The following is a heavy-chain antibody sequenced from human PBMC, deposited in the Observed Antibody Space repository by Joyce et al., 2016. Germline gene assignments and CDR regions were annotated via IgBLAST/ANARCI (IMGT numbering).Heavy chain of an antibody. D-gene: IGHD4-17*01. V-gene: IGHV3-48*04. CDR1: GFTFSSYN. J-gene: IGHJ4*02. Sequence: EVQLVESGGGLVQPGGSLRLSCAASGFTFSSYNMNWVRQVPGKGLEWGSDISSSSSTIYYADAVKGRFTISRDNARNSLYLQMNSLRAEDTAVYYCARGDYLFPYYFDYWGQGTLVTVSS. CDR3: ARGDYLFPYYFDY. CDR2: ISSSSSTI.